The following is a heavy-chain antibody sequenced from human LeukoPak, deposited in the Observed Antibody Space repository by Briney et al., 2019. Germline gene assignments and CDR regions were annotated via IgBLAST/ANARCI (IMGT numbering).Heavy chain of an antibody. J-gene: IGHJ4*02. CDR1: GFTFSSYA. CDR2: ISGSGGST. Sequence: GGSLRLSCAASGFTFSSYAMSWVRQAPGKGLEWVSAISGSGGSTYYADSVKGRFTISRDNSKNTLYLQMNSLRAEDTAVYYCAGLWELLWQFDYWGQGTLVTVSS. D-gene: IGHD1-26*01. CDR3: AGLWELLWQFDY. V-gene: IGHV3-23*01.